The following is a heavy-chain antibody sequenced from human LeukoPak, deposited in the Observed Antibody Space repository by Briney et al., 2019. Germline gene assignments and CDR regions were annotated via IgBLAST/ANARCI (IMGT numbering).Heavy chain of an antibody. CDR3: AKDEGHYYDSSGLLDY. J-gene: IGHJ4*02. D-gene: IGHD3-22*01. Sequence: GGSLRLSCAASGFTVSSNYMSWVRQAPGKGLEWVSVIYSGGSTYYADSVKGRFTISRDNSKNTLYLQMNSLRAEDTAVYYCAKDEGHYYDSSGLLDYWGQGTLVTVSS. CDR1: GFTVSSNY. CDR2: IYSGGST. V-gene: IGHV3-53*01.